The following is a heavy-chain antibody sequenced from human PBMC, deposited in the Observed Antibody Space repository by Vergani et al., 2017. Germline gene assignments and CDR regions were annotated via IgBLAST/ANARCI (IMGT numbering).Heavy chain of an antibody. J-gene: IGHJ5*01. Sequence: QVQLVESEGGVVQPGRSLTLSCVASGFTFSSHGMHWVRQAPGKGREWVAVIWYDGSNKYYGDSVKGRFTISRDNSKNTLYLQMNSLRVEDTAVYYCARWGNEKRLDSWGQGTLVTVSS. V-gene: IGHV3-33*01. CDR2: IWYDGSNK. D-gene: IGHD1-1*01. CDR3: ARWGNEKRLDS. CDR1: GFTFSSHG.